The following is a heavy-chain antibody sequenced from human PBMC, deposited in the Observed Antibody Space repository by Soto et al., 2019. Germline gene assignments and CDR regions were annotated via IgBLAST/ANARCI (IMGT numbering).Heavy chain of an antibody. CDR3: AKASQIDSGYDYQYTYYYYMDV. J-gene: IGHJ6*03. V-gene: IGHV3-30*18. CDR2: ISYDGSNK. D-gene: IGHD5-12*01. CDR1: GFTFSSYG. Sequence: QVQLVESGGGVVQPGRSLRLSCAASGFTFSSYGMHWVRQAPGKGLEWVAVISYDGSNKYYADSVKGRFTISRDNSKNTLYLQMSSLRAEDTAVYYCAKASQIDSGYDYQYTYYYYMDVWGKGTTVTVSS.